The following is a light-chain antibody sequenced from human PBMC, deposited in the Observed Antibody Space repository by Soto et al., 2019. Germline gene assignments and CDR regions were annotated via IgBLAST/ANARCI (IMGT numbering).Light chain of an antibody. J-gene: IGKJ3*01. CDR3: MQALQTPLT. Sequence: DIVMTQSPLSLPVTPGEPASISCRSSQSLLHSNGYNYLDWYLQKPGQSPQPLIYLGSNRASGVPDRFSGSGSGTDFTLKISRVEAEDVGVYYCMQALQTPLTFGPGTKVDIK. CDR1: QSLLHSNGYNY. V-gene: IGKV2-28*01. CDR2: LGS.